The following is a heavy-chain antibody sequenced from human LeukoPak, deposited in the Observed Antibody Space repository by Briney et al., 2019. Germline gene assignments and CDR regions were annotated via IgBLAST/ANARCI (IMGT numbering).Heavy chain of an antibody. CDR2: INPNSGGT. V-gene: IGHV1-2*04. Sequence: GASVKVSCKASGYTFTGYYMHWVRQAPGQGLEWMGWINPNSGGTNYAQKFQGWVTMTRDTSISTAYMELSRLRSDDTAVYYCARSPPSEIWWLLGAGEPYFDYWGQGTLVTVSS. CDR3: ARSPPSEIWWLLGAGEPYFDY. J-gene: IGHJ4*02. CDR1: GYTFTGYY. D-gene: IGHD5-12*01.